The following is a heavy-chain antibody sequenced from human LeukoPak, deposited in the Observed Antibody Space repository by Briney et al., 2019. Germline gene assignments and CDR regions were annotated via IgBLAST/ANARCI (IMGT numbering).Heavy chain of an antibody. CDR3: ARAYYYGSGSPYYFDY. D-gene: IGHD3-10*01. J-gene: IGHJ4*02. V-gene: IGHV1-2*06. Sequence: ASVKVSCKASGYTFTCYYMHWVRQAPGQGLEWMGRINPNSGGTNYAQKFQGRVTMTRDTSISTAYMELSRLRSDDTAVYYCARAYYYGSGSPYYFDYWGQGTLVTVSS. CDR2: INPNSGGT. CDR1: GYTFTCYY.